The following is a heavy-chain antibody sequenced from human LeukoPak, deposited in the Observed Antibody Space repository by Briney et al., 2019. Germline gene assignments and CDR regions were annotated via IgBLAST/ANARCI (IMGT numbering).Heavy chain of an antibody. D-gene: IGHD2-2*01. Sequence: GGSLRLSCAASGFTFSSYAMSWVRQAPGKGLEWVSAISGSGASTYYADSVKGRFTISRDNSKNTLYLQMNSQRAEDTAVYYCAKDGFYCSSTSCYGDYWGQGTLVTVSS. J-gene: IGHJ4*02. CDR1: GFTFSSYA. V-gene: IGHV3-23*01. CDR3: AKDGFYCSSTSCYGDY. CDR2: ISGSGAST.